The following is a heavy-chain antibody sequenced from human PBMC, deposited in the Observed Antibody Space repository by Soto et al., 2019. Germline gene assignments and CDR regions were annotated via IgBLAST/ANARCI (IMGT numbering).Heavy chain of an antibody. V-gene: IGHV3-30*18. CDR1: GFTFSSYG. D-gene: IGHD2-2*03. CDR3: AKDWMD. CDR2: ISYDGSNK. J-gene: IGHJ4*02. Sequence: QVQLVESGGGVVQPGRSLRLSCAASGFTFSSYGMHWVRQAPGQGLEWVAVISYDGSNKYYADSVKGRFTISRDNSKNTLYLQMNSLRAEDTAVYYCAKDWMDWGQGTLVTVSS.